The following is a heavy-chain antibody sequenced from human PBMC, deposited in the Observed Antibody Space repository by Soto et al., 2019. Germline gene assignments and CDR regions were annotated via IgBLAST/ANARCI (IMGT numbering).Heavy chain of an antibody. CDR2: ISSRSDTL. V-gene: IGHV3-48*02. CDR1: GFTFSAYA. D-gene: IGHD2-15*01. J-gene: IGHJ6*02. CDR3: ARDWDIVILSVPIPNYNYGMDV. Sequence: GGSLRLSCEGSGFTFSAYAMNWVRQAPGKGLEWVSYISSRSDTLYYADSVKGRFTISRDNAKNSVYLQVNNLRDEDTAVYYCARDWDIVILSVPIPNYNYGMDVWGQGTTVTVSS.